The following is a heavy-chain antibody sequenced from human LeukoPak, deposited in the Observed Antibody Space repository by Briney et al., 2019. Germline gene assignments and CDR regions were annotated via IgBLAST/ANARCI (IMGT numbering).Heavy chain of an antibody. D-gene: IGHD3-22*01. V-gene: IGHV4-38-2*02. CDR1: GYSISSGYY. CDR2: IYHSGST. Sequence: PSETLSLTCTVSGYSISSGYYWGWIRQPPGKGLEWIGSIYHSGSTNYNPSLKSRVTISVDTSKNQFSLKLSSVTAADTAVYYCARHYSSGSRWFDPWGQGTLVTVSS. CDR3: ARHYSSGSRWFDP. J-gene: IGHJ5*02.